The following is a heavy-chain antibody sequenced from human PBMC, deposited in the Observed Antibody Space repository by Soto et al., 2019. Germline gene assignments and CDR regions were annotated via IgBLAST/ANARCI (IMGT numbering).Heavy chain of an antibody. V-gene: IGHV4-31*03. CDR1: GGSISSGGYY. D-gene: IGHD6-13*01. CDR3: ARDLRSPKRSNYGMDV. Sequence: QVQLQESGPGLVKPSQTLSLTCTVSGGSISSGGYYWSWIRQHPGKGLEWIGYIYYSGSTYYNPSLKSRVTISVDTSKNQFSLKLSSVTAADTAVYYCARDLRSPKRSNYGMDVWGQGTTVTVSS. CDR2: IYYSGST. J-gene: IGHJ6*02.